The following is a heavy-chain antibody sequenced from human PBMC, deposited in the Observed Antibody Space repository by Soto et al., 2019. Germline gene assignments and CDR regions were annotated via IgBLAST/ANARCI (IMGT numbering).Heavy chain of an antibody. CDR1: GLTISGKKY. J-gene: IGHJ3*01. Sequence: DVQLVESGGGLIQPGESLRLSCAAFGLTISGKKYVAWVRQAPGKGLEWVSGLYDVDGSFYADSVRGRFTTSSDSSKTTVYLQMNDLGPDDTDVYYCATWHEREHAYDVWGQGTTVTVSS. CDR3: ATWHEREHAYDV. CDR2: LYDVDGS. V-gene: IGHV3-53*01. D-gene: IGHD1-1*01.